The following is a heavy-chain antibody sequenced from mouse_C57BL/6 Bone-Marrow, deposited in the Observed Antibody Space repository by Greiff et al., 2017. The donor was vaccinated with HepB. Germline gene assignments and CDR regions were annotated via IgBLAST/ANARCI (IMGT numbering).Heavy chain of an antibody. CDR3: AREDGSSWGNFDY. CDR2: INYDGSST. D-gene: IGHD1-1*01. J-gene: IGHJ2*01. CDR1: GFTFSDYY. V-gene: IGHV5-16*01. Sequence: EVKLMESEGGLVQPGSSMKLSCTASGFTFSDYYMAWVRQVPEKGLEWVANINYDGSSTYYLDSLKSRFIISRDNAKNILYLQMSSLKSEDTATYYCAREDGSSWGNFDYWGQGTTLTVSS.